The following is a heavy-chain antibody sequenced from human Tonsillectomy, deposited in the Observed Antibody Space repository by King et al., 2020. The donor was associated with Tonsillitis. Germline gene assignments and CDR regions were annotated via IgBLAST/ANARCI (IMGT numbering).Heavy chain of an antibody. CDR2: INPDSGGT. V-gene: IGHV1-2*02. CDR3: ARHIVRISMVRGSIGGRFDP. J-gene: IGHJ5*02. Sequence: VQLVESGAEVKKPGASVKVSCKASGYTFSGYYIHWVRQAPGQGLEWMGWINPDSGGTNAARKFQGRVTMTRDTSINTAYMELSRLISDDMAIYYCARHIVRISMVRGSIGGRFDPWGQGTLVTVSS. D-gene: IGHD3-10*01. CDR1: GYTFSGYY.